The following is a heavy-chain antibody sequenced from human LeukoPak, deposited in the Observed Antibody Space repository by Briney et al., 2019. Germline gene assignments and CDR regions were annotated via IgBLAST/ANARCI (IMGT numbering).Heavy chain of an antibody. CDR3: ASNIAAAGQGGAFDI. Sequence: GASVKVSCKASGYTFTSYGISWVRQAPGQGLEWMGWISAYNGNTNYAQKLQGRVTMTTDTSTSTAYMELRSLRSEDTAVYYCASNIAAAGQGGAFDIWGQGTMVTVSS. V-gene: IGHV1-18*01. J-gene: IGHJ3*02. CDR1: GYTFTSYG. CDR2: ISAYNGNT. D-gene: IGHD6-13*01.